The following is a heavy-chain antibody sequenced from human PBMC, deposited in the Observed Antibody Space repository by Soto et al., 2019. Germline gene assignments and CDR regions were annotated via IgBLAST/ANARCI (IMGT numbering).Heavy chain of an antibody. Sequence: VKVSCKASGGTFSSYAISWVRQAPGQGLEWMGGIIPIFGTANYAQKFQGRVTITADESTSTAYMELSSLRSEDTAVYYCASSYYYDSSGWISYFDYWGQGTLVTVSS. D-gene: IGHD3-22*01. CDR1: GGTFSSYA. CDR3: ASSYYYDSSGWISYFDY. J-gene: IGHJ4*02. V-gene: IGHV1-69*13. CDR2: IIPIFGTA.